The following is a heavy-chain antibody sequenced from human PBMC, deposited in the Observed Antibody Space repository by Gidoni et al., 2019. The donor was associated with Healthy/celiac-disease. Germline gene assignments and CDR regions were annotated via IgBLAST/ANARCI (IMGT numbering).Heavy chain of an antibody. V-gene: IGHV1-18*01. CDR2: ISAYNGNT. CDR3: ARGAPYDSSGYPLFDP. D-gene: IGHD3-22*01. CDR1: GYTFTSCC. Sequence: QVQLVQSGAEVKKPGASVKVSCKASGYTFTSCCISWVRQAPGQGLEWMGWISAYNGNTNYAQKLQGRVTMTTDTSTSTAYMELRSLRSDDTAVYYCARGAPYDSSGYPLFDPWGQGTLVTVSS. J-gene: IGHJ5*02.